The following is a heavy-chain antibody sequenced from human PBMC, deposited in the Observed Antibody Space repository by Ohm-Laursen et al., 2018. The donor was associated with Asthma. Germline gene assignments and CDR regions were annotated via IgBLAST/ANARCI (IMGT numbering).Heavy chain of an antibody. CDR2: INPSSGSS. CDR3: ARATFSTYCGGDCYYFDY. J-gene: IGHJ4*02. V-gene: IGHV1-46*01. Sequence: SVKVSCNASGYTFTRDYMHWVRQAPGQGLEWMGIINPSSGSSSYAQKFQGRVTMTSDTSTSTVYMELSSLRSEDTAVYYCARATFSTYCGGDCYYFDYWGQGTLVTVSS. CDR1: GYTFTRDY. D-gene: IGHD2-21*02.